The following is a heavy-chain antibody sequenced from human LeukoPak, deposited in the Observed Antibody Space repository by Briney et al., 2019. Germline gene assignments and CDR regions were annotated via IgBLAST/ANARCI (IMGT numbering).Heavy chain of an antibody. Sequence: ASVKVSCKASGYTFTNYIIHWVRQAPGQRLEWMGWIDAGNGDTEYPQKFQGRVTSTRDTSASTAYLDLSSLRSEDTAIYYCARVVTRLREGAYQYDLDVWGPGTTVTVSS. V-gene: IGHV1-3*01. D-gene: IGHD3-16*01. CDR3: ARVVTRLREGAYQYDLDV. CDR1: GYTFTNYI. J-gene: IGHJ6*02. CDR2: IDAGNGDT.